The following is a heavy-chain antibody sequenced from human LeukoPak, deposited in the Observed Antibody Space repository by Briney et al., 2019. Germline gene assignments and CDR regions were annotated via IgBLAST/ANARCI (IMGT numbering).Heavy chain of an antibody. CDR1: SDSIDSHY. J-gene: IGHJ4*02. V-gene: IGHV4-59*11. CDR3: ARLRWQLVGQYFDD. Sequence: LSELLSLSCAVSSDSIDSHYCSWIRQPPGKVLEWIGLIGNAGSTDYNPSLKSRVTISIDTSKNQFSLRLSSVTAADTAVYYCARLRWQLVGQYFDDWRQGIRVTVPT. D-gene: IGHD1-26*01. CDR2: IGNAGST.